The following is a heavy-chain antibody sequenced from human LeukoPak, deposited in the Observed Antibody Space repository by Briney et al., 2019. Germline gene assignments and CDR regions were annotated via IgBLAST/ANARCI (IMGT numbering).Heavy chain of an antibody. Sequence: ASVKVSCKTSGYTFTSYFIHWVRQAPGQGREWMGIINPSGASTSYAQRFQGRVTMTRDMSTSTVYMELSSLRSEDTAVYYCARETPGTGAFDYWGQGTLVTVSS. V-gene: IGHV1-46*01. J-gene: IGHJ4*02. CDR2: INPSGAST. D-gene: IGHD3/OR15-3a*01. CDR3: ARETPGTGAFDY. CDR1: GYTFTSYF.